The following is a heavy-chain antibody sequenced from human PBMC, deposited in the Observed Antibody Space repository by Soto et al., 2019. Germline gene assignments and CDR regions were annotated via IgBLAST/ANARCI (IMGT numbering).Heavy chain of an antibody. D-gene: IGHD3-10*02. Sequence: QVQLVQSGAEVQKPGASVKVSCKASGYTFTSYDINWVRQATGQGLEWMGWMNPNSGNTGYAQKFQGRVTMTRNTSISTAYMELSSLRSEDTAVYYCARGLFDYYYYYMDVWGKGTTVTVSS. CDR2: MNPNSGNT. CDR1: GYTFTSYD. CDR3: ARGLFDYYYYYMDV. J-gene: IGHJ6*03. V-gene: IGHV1-8*01.